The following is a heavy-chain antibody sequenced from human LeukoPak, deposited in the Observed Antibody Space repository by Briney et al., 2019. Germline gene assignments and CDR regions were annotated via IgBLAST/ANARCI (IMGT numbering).Heavy chain of an antibody. V-gene: IGHV1-69*04. D-gene: IGHD3-22*01. Sequence: EASVKVSCKASGGTFSSYAISWVRQAPGQGLEWMGRIIPILGIANYAQKFQGRVTITADKSTSTAYMELSSLRSEDTAVYYCARSMYYYDSSGMHWGQGTLVTVSS. CDR3: ARSMYYYDSSGMH. CDR2: IIPILGIA. J-gene: IGHJ4*02. CDR1: GGTFSSYA.